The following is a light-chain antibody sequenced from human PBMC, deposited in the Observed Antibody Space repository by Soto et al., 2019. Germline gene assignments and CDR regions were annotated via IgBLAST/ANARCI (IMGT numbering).Light chain of an antibody. CDR1: QTVSSTY. CDR3: QQFGTSPYT. CDR2: GAS. J-gene: IGKJ2*01. V-gene: IGKV3-20*01. Sequence: EIVLTQSPGTLSLSPGEGATLSCRASQTVSSTYLAWYQQKPGRAPSLLIHGASTRAAGIPDRFSASGSGTHFTLTVSILEPEDGAVYFCQQFGTSPYTFGQGTTVDIK.